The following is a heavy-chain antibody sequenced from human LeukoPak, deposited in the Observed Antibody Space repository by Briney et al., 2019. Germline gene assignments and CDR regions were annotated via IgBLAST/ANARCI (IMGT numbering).Heavy chain of an antibody. V-gene: IGHV3-30*02. D-gene: IGHD4-17*01. J-gene: IGHJ4*02. CDR1: GFTFSSYG. CDR2: IRYDGSNK. CDR3: ARPRFDGDYLTFFDY. Sequence: GGSLRLSCAASGFTFSSYGMHWARQAPGKGLEWVAFIRYDGSNKYYADSVKGRFTISRDNSKNTLYLQMNSLRAEDTAVYYCARPRFDGDYLTFFDYWGQGTLVTVSS.